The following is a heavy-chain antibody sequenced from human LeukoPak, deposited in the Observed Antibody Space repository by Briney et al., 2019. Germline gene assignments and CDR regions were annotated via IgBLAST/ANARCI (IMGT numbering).Heavy chain of an antibody. CDR1: GGSISSYY. D-gene: IGHD2-2*01. V-gene: IGHV4-59*01. CDR2: IYYSGST. J-gene: IGHJ6*03. CDR3: ARSVVPAAMRDSYYYYYMDV. Sequence: SETLSLTCTVSGGSISSYYWSWIRQPPGKGLEWIGYIYYSGSTNYNPSLKSRVTISVDTPKNQFSLRLSSVTAADTAVYYCARSVVPAAMRDSYYYYYMDVWGKGTTVTVSS.